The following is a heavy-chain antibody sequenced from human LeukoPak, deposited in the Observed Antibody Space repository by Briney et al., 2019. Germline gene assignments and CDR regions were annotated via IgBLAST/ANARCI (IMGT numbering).Heavy chain of an antibody. CDR2: IRYDGSNK. CDR1: GFTFSSYG. CDR3: AKVDVSIVGATDFDY. D-gene: IGHD1-26*01. Sequence: PGGSLRLSCAASGFTFSSYGMHWVRQAPGKGLEWVAFIRYDGSNKYYADSVKGRFTISRDNSKNTLYLQMNSLRAEDTAVYYCAKVDVSIVGATDFDYWGQGTLVTVSS. J-gene: IGHJ4*02. V-gene: IGHV3-30*02.